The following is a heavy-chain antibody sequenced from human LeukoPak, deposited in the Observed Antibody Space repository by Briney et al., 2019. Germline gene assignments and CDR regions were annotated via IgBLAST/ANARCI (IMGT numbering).Heavy chain of an antibody. CDR3: ARGRGDYVWGSYLDY. CDR2: IRYDGSNK. Sequence: GGSLRLSCAASGFTFSSYGMHWVRQTPGKGLEWVAFIRYDGSNKYYADSVKGRFTISRDNSKNTLYLQMNSLRAEDTAVYYCARGRGDYVWGSYLDYWGQGTPVTVSS. V-gene: IGHV3-30*02. J-gene: IGHJ4*02. CDR1: GFTFSSYG. D-gene: IGHD3-16*01.